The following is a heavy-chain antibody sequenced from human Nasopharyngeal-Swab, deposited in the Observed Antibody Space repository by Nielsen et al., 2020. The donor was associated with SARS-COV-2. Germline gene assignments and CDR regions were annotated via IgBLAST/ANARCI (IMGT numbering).Heavy chain of an antibody. Sequence: SETLSLTCTVSGGSISSSSYYWGWIRQPPGKGLEWIGSIYYSGSTYYNPSLKSRVTISVDKSKNQFSLKLSSVTAADTAVYYCATSYGDPDWYFDLWGRGTLVTVSS. CDR1: GGSISSSSYY. CDR3: ATSYGDPDWYFDL. D-gene: IGHD4-17*01. V-gene: IGHV4-39*07. CDR2: IYYSGST. J-gene: IGHJ2*01.